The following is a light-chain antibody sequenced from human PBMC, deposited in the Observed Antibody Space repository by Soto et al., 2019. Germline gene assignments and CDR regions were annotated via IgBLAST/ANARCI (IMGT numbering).Light chain of an antibody. J-gene: IGKJ5*01. V-gene: IGKV3-20*01. Sequence: EIVLTQSPGTLSLSPGERATLSCRASQSFSRSFLAWYQQKPGQAPRLLLYGASSRATGLPDRFSGSGSGTDFTLSIASLEPEDFAVYFCQQYATSPITFGQGTRLEIK. CDR2: GAS. CDR1: QSFSRSF. CDR3: QQYATSPIT.